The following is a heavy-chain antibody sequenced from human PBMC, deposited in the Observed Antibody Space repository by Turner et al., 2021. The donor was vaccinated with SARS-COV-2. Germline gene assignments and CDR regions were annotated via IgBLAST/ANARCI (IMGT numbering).Heavy chain of an antibody. V-gene: IGHV3-21*01. CDR2: ISSGSSYI. Sequence: EVQLVESGGGLVKPGGSLRLSCAASGFTFSAYTMNWVRQAPGKGLEWVSSISSGSSYIYYADSVKGRFTISRDNAKNSLYLQMNSLRAEDTAVYYCASSSGYSGSWYLKHWGQGTLVTVSS. CDR3: ASSSGYSGSWYLKH. CDR1: GFTFSAYT. D-gene: IGHD6-13*01. J-gene: IGHJ4*02.